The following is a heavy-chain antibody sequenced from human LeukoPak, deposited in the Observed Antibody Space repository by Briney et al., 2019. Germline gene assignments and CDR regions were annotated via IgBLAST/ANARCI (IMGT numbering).Heavy chain of an antibody. Sequence: ASVKVSRKASVYTFTSYGISWVRQAPGQGREWMGWISAYNGNTNNAHKLHGRGTMTTDTSTSTAYMELRRLRSDDAAVYYCAFYYYGSSGYYYWGQGTLVTVSS. V-gene: IGHV1-18*01. CDR3: AFYYYGSSGYYY. CDR2: ISAYNGNT. CDR1: VYTFTSYG. D-gene: IGHD3-22*01. J-gene: IGHJ4*02.